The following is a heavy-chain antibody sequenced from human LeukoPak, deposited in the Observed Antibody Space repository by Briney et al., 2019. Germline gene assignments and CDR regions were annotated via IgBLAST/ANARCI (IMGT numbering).Heavy chain of an antibody. CDR1: GYTFTDYY. CDR2: INPNIGDT. D-gene: IGHD6-13*01. Sequence: ASVKVSCKASGYTFTDYYMDWMRQAPGQGLEWMGWINPNIGDTNYAQKFQGRVTMTRDTSISTAYMELSRLRFDDTAVYYCARINSSRWYDFWGQGTLVTVSS. J-gene: IGHJ4*02. CDR3: ARINSSRWYDF. V-gene: IGHV1-2*02.